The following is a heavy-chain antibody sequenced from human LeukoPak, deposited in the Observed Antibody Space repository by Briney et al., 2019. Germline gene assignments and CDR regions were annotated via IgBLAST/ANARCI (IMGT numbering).Heavy chain of an antibody. CDR2: IYYSGST. D-gene: IGHD2-2*01. V-gene: IGHV4-31*03. J-gene: IGHJ5*02. CDR1: GGSISSGGYY. Sequence: PSQTLSLTCTVSGGSISSGGYYWSWIRQHPGRGLEWIGYIYYSGSTYYNPSLKSRVTISVDTSKNQFSLKLSSVTAADTAVYYCARAAYQLPTPWFDPWGQGTLVTVSS. CDR3: ARAAYQLPTPWFDP.